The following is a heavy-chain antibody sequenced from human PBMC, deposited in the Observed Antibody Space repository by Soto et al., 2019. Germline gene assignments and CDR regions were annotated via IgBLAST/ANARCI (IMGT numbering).Heavy chain of an antibody. J-gene: IGHJ4*02. V-gene: IGHV4-34*01. CDR3: ARTGHLFDY. CDR1: GGSFSEYY. CDR2: INNRGST. Sequence: SETLSLTCGVYGGSFSEYYWSWIRQPPGKGLEWIGEINNRGSTNYNPSLKSRVTILVDTPKNQFSLKLSSMTAADTAVYYCARTGHLFDYWGQGISVTVSS.